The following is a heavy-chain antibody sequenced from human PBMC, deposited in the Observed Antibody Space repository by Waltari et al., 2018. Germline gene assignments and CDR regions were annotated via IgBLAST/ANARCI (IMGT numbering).Heavy chain of an antibody. CDR3: ARHFQGGGVTRHYFDL. CDR2: ISYSGST. D-gene: IGHD4-17*01. Sequence: QVQLQESGPGLVKPWETLSLTCGVSGGSTSNYYWSWIRQFPGRGLEWIGYISYSGSTNFNPSLKSRVTMSVDANNFSLGMTPLTATDTAVYFCARHFQGGGVTRHYFDLLGRGTPVTVSS. V-gene: IGHV4-59*08. CDR1: GGSTSNYY. J-gene: IGHJ2*01.